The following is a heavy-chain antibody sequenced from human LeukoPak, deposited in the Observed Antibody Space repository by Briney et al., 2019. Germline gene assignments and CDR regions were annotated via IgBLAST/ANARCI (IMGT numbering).Heavy chain of an antibody. V-gene: IGHV4-59*01. CDR3: ARGPPRTGRERFFDY. CDR1: GGSTSGYY. J-gene: IGHJ4*02. D-gene: IGHD1-1*01. Sequence: SETLSLTCTVSGGSTSGYYWNWIRQPPGKGLEWIGYIYYRGTTNYNPSLNSRVTISLDSSKNQFSLRLNSVTAADTAIYYCARGPPRTGRERFFDYWGQGTLVSVSS. CDR2: IYYRGTT.